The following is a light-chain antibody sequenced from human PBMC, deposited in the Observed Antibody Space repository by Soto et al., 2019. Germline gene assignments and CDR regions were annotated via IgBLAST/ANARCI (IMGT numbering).Light chain of an antibody. V-gene: IGLV1-51*01. CDR2: DNN. Sequence: QSVLTQPPSVSAAPGQKVTISCSGSSSNIGNNYVSWYQHLPGTAPKLLIYDNNKRPSGIPDRFSGSKSGTSATLGITGLQTGDEADYYCGTWDNSLSVVVFGGGTQLTVL. CDR1: SSNIGNNY. J-gene: IGLJ2*01. CDR3: GTWDNSLSVVV.